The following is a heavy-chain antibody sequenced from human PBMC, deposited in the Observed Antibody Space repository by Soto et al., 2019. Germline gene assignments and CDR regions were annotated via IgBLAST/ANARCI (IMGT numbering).Heavy chain of an antibody. J-gene: IGHJ3*02. CDR1: GFTFSSYW. D-gene: IGHD2-15*01. Sequence: GGSLRLSCAASGFTFSSYWMHWVRQAPGKGLVWVSRINSDGSSTSYADSVKGRFTISRDDSKSIAYLQMNSLKTEDTAVYYCTRGQIVVVVDATSSAFDIWGQGAMVTVSS. V-gene: IGHV3-74*01. CDR2: INSDGSST. CDR3: TRGQIVVVVDATSSAFDI.